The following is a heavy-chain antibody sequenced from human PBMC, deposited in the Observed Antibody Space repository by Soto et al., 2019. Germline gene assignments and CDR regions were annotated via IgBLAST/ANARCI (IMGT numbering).Heavy chain of an antibody. CDR3: ARDLYSSSWYCFDP. V-gene: IGHV1-18*01. CDR1: GYTFTSYG. D-gene: IGHD6-13*01. Sequence: ASVKVSCKASGYTFTSYGISWVRQAPGQGLEWMGWISAYNGNTNYAQKLQGRVTMTTDTSTSTAYMELRSLRSDDTAVYYCARDLYSSSWYCFDPWGQGTLVTVSS. J-gene: IGHJ5*02. CDR2: ISAYNGNT.